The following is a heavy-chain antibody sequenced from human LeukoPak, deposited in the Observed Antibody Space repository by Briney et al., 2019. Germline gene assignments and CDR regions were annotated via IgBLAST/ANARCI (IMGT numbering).Heavy chain of an antibody. CDR2: ISSSSTYI. V-gene: IGHV3-21*01. J-gene: IGHJ4*02. Sequence: PGGSLRLSCAASGFTFSTHSMNWVRQAPGKGLEWVSSISSSSTYIYYADSVKGRFTISRDNAKNSLYLQMNNLRAEDTAVYYCARWDRFHGVWGQGTLVTVSS. D-gene: IGHD1-14*01. CDR3: ARWDRFHGV. CDR1: GFTFSTHS.